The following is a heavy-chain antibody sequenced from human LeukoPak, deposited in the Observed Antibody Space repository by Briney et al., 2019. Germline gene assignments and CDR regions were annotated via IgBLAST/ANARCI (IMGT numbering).Heavy chain of an antibody. CDR2: ISYDGIHK. J-gene: IGHJ4*02. V-gene: IGHV3-30*04. Sequence: PGGSLRLSCAASGFTFSNYAMHWVRQAPGKGLEWVAVISYDGIHKYYADSVKGRFTISRDNSKDTLYLQMNSLRAEDTAVYYCARDSSYYDSSGYYSVDYWGQGTLVTVSS. CDR1: GFTFSNYA. CDR3: ARDSSYYDSSGYYSVDY. D-gene: IGHD3-22*01.